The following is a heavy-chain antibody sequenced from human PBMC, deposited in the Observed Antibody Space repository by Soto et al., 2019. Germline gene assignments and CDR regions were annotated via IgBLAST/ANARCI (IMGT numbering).Heavy chain of an antibody. D-gene: IGHD2-15*01. CDR1: GYTFTSYA. J-gene: IGHJ4*02. CDR2: INAGNGNT. V-gene: IGHV1-3*01. Sequence: ASVKVSCKASGYTFTSYAMHWVRQAPGQRLEWMGWINAGNGNTKYSQKFQGRVTITRDTSASTAYMEPSSLRSEDTAVYYCARGPGGPDGPGDYWGQGTLVTFSS. CDR3: ARGPGGPDGPGDY.